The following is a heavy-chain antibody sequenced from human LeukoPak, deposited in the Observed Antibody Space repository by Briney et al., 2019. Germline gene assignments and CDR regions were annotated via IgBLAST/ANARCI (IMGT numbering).Heavy chain of an antibody. J-gene: IGHJ4*02. CDR1: GFIFSNYA. D-gene: IGHD4-23*01. Sequence: GGSLRLSCAASGFIFSNYAIHWVRQAPGKGLEWVSYISSSDSTIYYADSVKGRFTISRDNAKNSLYLQMNSLRAEDTAVYYCARDYGGSSPFDYWGQGTLVTVSS. CDR3: ARDYGGSSPFDY. V-gene: IGHV3-48*03. CDR2: ISSSDSTI.